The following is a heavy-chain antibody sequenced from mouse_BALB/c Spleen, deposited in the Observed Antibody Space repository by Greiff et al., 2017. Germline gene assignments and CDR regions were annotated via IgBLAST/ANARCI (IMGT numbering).Heavy chain of an antibody. CDR1: GFTFSSYG. CDR2: ISSGGSYT. J-gene: IGHJ4*01. Sequence: EVNVVESGGDLVKPGGSLKLSCAASGFTFSSYGMSWVRQTPDKRLEWVATISSGGSYTYYPDSVKGRFTISRDNAKNTLYLQMSSLKSEDTAMYYCARRLTRSYYAMDYWGQGTSVTVSS. V-gene: IGHV5-6*02. D-gene: IGHD4-1*01. CDR3: ARRLTRSYYAMDY.